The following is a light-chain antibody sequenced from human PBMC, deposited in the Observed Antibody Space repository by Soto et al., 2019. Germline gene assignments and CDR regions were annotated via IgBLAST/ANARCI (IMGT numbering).Light chain of an antibody. V-gene: IGKV1-27*01. Sequence: DIQMTQSPSSLSASIGDRVTITCRASQGISTYLAWYQQKPGKVPKLLIYAASTLQSGVPSRFSGSGSGTDFPLTINNLQPEDVATYYCQKHHGAPFTFGPGTKVDIK. CDR1: QGISTY. CDR2: AAS. CDR3: QKHHGAPFT. J-gene: IGKJ3*01.